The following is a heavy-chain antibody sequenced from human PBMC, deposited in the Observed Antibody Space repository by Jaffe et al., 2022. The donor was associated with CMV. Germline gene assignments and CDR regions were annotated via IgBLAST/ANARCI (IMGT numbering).Heavy chain of an antibody. Sequence: QLQLQESGPGLVKPSETLSLTCTVSGGSISSSSYYWGWIRQPPGKGLEWIGSIYYSGSTYYNPSLKSRVTISVDTSKNQFSLKLSSVTAADTAVYYCAMGGSSRGFDYWGQGTLVTVSS. V-gene: IGHV4-39*01. CDR2: IYYSGST. J-gene: IGHJ4*02. CDR3: AMGGSSRGFDY. CDR1: GGSISSSSYY. D-gene: IGHD6-6*01.